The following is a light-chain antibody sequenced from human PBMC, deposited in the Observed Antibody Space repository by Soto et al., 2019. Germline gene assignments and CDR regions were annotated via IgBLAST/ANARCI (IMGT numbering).Light chain of an antibody. V-gene: IGKV1-39*01. CDR1: QSVSRY. CDR3: QQSYITPPIT. Sequence: DVQMTQSPSSLSALVGDRVTITCRASQSVSRYLNWYQHKPGKAPKLLINAASNLRSGVPSRFSGSGSGTDFTLTIDGLQPEDFAVYYCQQSYITPPITVGQGTRLEVK. CDR2: AAS. J-gene: IGKJ5*01.